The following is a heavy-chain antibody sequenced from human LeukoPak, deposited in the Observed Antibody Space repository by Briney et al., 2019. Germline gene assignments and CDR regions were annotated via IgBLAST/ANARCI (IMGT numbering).Heavy chain of an antibody. Sequence: PGGSLRLSCAASQFSFGNYAMHWVRQAPGKGLEWVATISYDRVDKYYADSVKGRFTTSRDNSKNTMYVQMSSLRLEDTAMYFCARDVDTVMDWANDAFQIWGQGTMVTVSS. CDR3: ARDVDTVMDWANDAFQI. J-gene: IGHJ3*02. CDR1: QFSFGNYA. CDR2: ISYDRVDK. D-gene: IGHD5-18*01. V-gene: IGHV3-30-3*01.